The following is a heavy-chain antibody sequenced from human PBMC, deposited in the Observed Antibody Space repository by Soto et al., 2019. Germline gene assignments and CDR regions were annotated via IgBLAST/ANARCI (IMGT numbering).Heavy chain of an antibody. Sequence: GGSLRLSCAASGFTFSSYSMNWVRQAPGKGLEWVSSISSSRSYIYYADSVKGRFTISRDNAKNSLYLQMNSLRAEDTAVYYSARGVGRRGADWFDPWGQGTLVTVSS. D-gene: IGHD3-10*01. J-gene: IGHJ5*02. CDR3: ARGVGRRGADWFDP. CDR2: ISSSRSYI. CDR1: GFTFSSYS. V-gene: IGHV3-21*01.